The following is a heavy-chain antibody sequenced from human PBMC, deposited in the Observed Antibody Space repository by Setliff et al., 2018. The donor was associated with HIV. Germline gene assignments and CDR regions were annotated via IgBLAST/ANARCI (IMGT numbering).Heavy chain of an antibody. D-gene: IGHD3-16*01. V-gene: IGHV3-30*02. CDR2: IRYDGKNK. CDR3: AKGFYGNNYYYFYYMDV. Sequence: PGGSLRLSCAASGFTFSSYGMHWVRQAPGKGLEWVAFIRYDGKNKYYADSVMGRFTISRDNSKNTLYLQMNSLRAEYTAVYYCAKGFYGNNYYYFYYMDVWGKGTTVTVSS. CDR1: GFTFSSYG. J-gene: IGHJ6*03.